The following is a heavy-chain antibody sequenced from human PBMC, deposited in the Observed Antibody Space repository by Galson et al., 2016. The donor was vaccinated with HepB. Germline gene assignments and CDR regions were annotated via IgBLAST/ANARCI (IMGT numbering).Heavy chain of an antibody. J-gene: IGHJ4*02. CDR2: ICGRCGDM. CDR1: RFTFDKYG. Sequence: LRLSCAASRFTFDKYGMTWFRQAPGKGLEWVSTICGRCGDMDYADSVKGRFTISRDDSKNTLYLHMNSLRVEDTAIYYCAIDPSQWHDLLFGNWAQGTLVTVSA. CDR3: AIDPSQWHDLLFGN. V-gene: IGHV3-23*01. D-gene: IGHD6-19*01.